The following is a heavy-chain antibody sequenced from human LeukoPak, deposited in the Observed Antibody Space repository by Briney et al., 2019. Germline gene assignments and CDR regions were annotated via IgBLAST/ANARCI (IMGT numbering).Heavy chain of an antibody. V-gene: IGHV3-21*04. D-gene: IGHD4-17*01. J-gene: IGHJ4*02. CDR2: ISSSSIYV. Sequence: GGSLRLSCAASGFTFSDYDMNWVRQAPGKGLEWVSSISSSSIYVSYADSVKGRFTISRDNSKDTLYLQVNSLRAEDTAVYYCATARTLRVTTSFDYWGQGTLVTVSS. CDR3: ATARTLRVTTSFDY. CDR1: GFTFSDYD.